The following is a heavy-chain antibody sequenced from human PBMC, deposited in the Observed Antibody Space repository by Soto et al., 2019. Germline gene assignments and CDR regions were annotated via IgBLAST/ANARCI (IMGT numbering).Heavy chain of an antibody. D-gene: IGHD1-26*01. CDR3: ARGAERGGVPEGNSYYM. Sequence: QVQLVQSGAEVKKPGSSVKVSCKASGDTFSNHTISWVRQAPGQGLEWMGRIIPILGVANYAQKFQGRVTIPADQSTTTAYGEVVILRCGDPAFYYCARGAERGGVPEGNSYYM. V-gene: IGHV1-69*02. J-gene: IGHJ6*03. CDR1: GDTFSNHT. CDR2: IIPILGVA.